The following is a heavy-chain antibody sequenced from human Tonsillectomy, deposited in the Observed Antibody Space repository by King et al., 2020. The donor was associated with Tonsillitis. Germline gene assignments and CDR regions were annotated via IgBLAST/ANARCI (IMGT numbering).Heavy chain of an antibody. J-gene: IGHJ6*02. Sequence: VQLVESGGGLVQPGGPLRLSCAASGFTVSSNYMSWVRQAPGKGLEWVSIIYSGGSTYYADSVKGRFTISRDNSKNMLYLQMNSLRAEDTAVYYCARDRRVRGPHGMDVWGQGTTVTVSS. V-gene: IGHV3-66*01. CDR3: ARDRRVRGPHGMDV. CDR2: IYSGGST. CDR1: GFTVSSNY. D-gene: IGHD3-10*01.